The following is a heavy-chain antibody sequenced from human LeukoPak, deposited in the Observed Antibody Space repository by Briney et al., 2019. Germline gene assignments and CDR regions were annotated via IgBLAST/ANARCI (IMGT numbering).Heavy chain of an antibody. D-gene: IGHD3-16*02. CDR1: GFTFSSYG. V-gene: IGHV3-7*01. Sequence: PGGSLRLSCAATGFTFSSYGMSWVRQAPGKGLEWVANIKQDGSEKYYVDSVKGRFTISRDNAKYSLYLQMNSLRAEDTAVYYCARRYYDYVWGSYQFDYWGQGTLVTVSS. CDR3: ARRYYDYVWGSYQFDY. J-gene: IGHJ4*02. CDR2: IKQDGSEK.